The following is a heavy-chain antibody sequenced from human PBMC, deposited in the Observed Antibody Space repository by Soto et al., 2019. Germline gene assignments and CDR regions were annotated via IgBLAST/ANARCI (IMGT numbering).Heavy chain of an antibody. CDR2: INPKFGDT. J-gene: IGHJ6*02. D-gene: IGHD3-10*02. V-gene: IGHV1-2*02. CDR1: GYTFTAYH. Sequence: QVRLVQSGAEVKEPGDSVRVSCEASGYTFTAYHIHWVRQAPGQGLEWMGWINPKFGDTGYAQDFQGRVSMTSAMSISTVYMELSRLTSDDTAIYYCARNRDYYYGRGSGNGHGVWGQGTTVTVFS. CDR3: ARNRDYYYGRGSGNGHGV.